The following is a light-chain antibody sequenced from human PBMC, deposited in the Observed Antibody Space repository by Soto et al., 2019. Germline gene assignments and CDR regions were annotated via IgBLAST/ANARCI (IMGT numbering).Light chain of an antibody. CDR3: SSYTTSNTRQIV. V-gene: IGLV2-14*03. CDR2: DVS. Sequence: QSALTQPASVSGSPVQSITISCTGTSSDVGGYNYVSWYQHHPGKAPKLMIFDVSNRPSGVSNRFSGSKSGNTASLTISGLQPEDEADYYCSSYTTSNTRQIVFGTGTKVTVL. CDR1: SSDVGGYNY. J-gene: IGLJ1*01.